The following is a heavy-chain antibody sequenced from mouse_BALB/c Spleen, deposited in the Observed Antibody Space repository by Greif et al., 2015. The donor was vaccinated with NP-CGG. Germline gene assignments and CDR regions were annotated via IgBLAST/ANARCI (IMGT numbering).Heavy chain of an antibody. J-gene: IGHJ3*01. CDR3: ARQKYGNYGIAY. D-gene: IGHD2-10*02. CDR1: GFAFSSYD. CDR2: ISSGGGST. V-gene: IGHV5-12-1*01. Sequence: EVQRVESGGGLVKPGGSLKLSCAASGFAFSSYDMSWVRQTPEKRLEWVAYISSGGGSTYYPDTVKGRFTISRDNAKNXLYLQMSSLKSEDTAMYYCARQKYGNYGIAYWGQGTLVTVSA.